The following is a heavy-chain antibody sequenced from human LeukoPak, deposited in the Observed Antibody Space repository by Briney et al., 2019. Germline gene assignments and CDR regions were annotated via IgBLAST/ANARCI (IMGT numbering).Heavy chain of an antibody. CDR3: ARLQYCSGTSCYWFDP. Sequence: PSETLSLTCTVSGGSVSSGGFYWHWVRQVPGKGLEWIGSIYHRGSTDYNPSLKSRVTISADTSKNQFSLRLSSVTAADTAVYYCARLQYCSGTSCYWFDPWGQGTLVTVSS. CDR2: IYHRGST. CDR1: GGSVSSGGFY. J-gene: IGHJ5*02. V-gene: IGHV4-61*08. D-gene: IGHD2-2*01.